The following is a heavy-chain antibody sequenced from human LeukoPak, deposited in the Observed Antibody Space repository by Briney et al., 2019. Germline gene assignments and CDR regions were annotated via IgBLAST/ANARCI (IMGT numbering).Heavy chain of an antibody. V-gene: IGHV3-30*18. CDR3: AKDGQYSSSWYNRYYFDY. CDR1: GFTFSSYG. D-gene: IGHD6-13*01. CDR2: ISYDGSNK. Sequence: PGRSLRLSCAASGFTFSSYGMHWVRQAPGKGLEWVAVISYDGSNKYYADSVKGRFTVSRDNSKNTLHLQMNSLRAEDTAVYYCAKDGQYSSSWYNRYYFDYWGQGTLVTVSS. J-gene: IGHJ4*02.